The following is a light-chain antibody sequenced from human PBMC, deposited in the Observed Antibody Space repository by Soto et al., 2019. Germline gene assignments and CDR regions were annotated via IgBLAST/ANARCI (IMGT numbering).Light chain of an antibody. CDR2: DVS. CDR3: SSYTSSSTYV. Sequence: QSALTQPASVSVSPGQSITISCTGTSSDGGGYNYVSWYQQHPGKAPKLMIYDVSNRPSGVSNRFSGSKSGNTASLTISGLQAEDEADYYCSSYTSSSTYVFGTGTKITVL. J-gene: IGLJ1*01. CDR1: SSDGGGYNY. V-gene: IGLV2-14*01.